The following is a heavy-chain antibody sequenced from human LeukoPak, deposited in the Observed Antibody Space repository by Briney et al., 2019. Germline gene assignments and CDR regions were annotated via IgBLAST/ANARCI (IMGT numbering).Heavy chain of an antibody. J-gene: IGHJ5*02. CDR1: GYTYINYG. V-gene: IGHV1-18*01. CDR3: ARKGNWFDP. CDR2: INTYNGYT. Sequence: ASVKVSCKASGYTYINYGLSWVRQAPGQGLEWLGWINTYNGYTNYAQNLQGRVTMTRDTSTSTAYMELRSLGSDDTAVYYCARKGNWFDPWGQGTLVTVSS.